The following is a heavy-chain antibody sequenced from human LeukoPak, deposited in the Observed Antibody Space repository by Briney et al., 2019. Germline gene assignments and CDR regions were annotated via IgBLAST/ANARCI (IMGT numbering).Heavy chain of an antibody. D-gene: IGHD3-10*01. CDR2: ISYDGSNR. V-gene: IGHV3-30*04. Sequence: GGSLRLSCAASGFTFSNYALHWVRQAPGKGLEWMAVISYDGSNRYYVDSVKGRFTISRDNSKNSLYLQMSSLRAEDTATYYCARDRGAPHTGTSSLDYWGQGTLVTVSS. J-gene: IGHJ4*02. CDR3: ARDRGAPHTGTSSLDY. CDR1: GFTFSNYA.